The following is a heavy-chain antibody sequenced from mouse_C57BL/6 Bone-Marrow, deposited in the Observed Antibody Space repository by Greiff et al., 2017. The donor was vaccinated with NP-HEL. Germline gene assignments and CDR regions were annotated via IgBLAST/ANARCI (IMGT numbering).Heavy chain of an antibody. J-gene: IGHJ2*01. Sequence: EVKLMESGAELVRPGASVKLSCTASGFNIKDDYMHWVKQRPEQGLEWLGWIDPENGDTEYASKFKGKAHITADKSSNIAYLLLSSLTSEDTAVYYCTTGRYWGQGTTLTVSS. V-gene: IGHV14-4*01. CDR2: IDPENGDT. CDR1: GFNIKDDY. CDR3: TTGRY.